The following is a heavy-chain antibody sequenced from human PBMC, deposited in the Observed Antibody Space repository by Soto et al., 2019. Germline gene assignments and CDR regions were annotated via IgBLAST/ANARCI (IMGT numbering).Heavy chain of an antibody. CDR2: MNAKSRVT. J-gene: IGHJ6*02. D-gene: IGHD3-16*01. Sequence: ASVTVSCKASGYTISDFDSDWLRQASGQGPEWMGWMNAKSRVTFFAQRFQGKFNMTWDTSLSTAYMEVGSLTSDDTAMYYCARGNPFNYAGFDVWGQGITVTVSS. CDR3: ARGNPFNYAGFDV. CDR1: GYTISDFD. V-gene: IGHV1-8*01.